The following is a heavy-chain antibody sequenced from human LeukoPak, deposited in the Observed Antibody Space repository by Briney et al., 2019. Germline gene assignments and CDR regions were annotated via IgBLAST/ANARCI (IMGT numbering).Heavy chain of an antibody. Sequence: SETLSLTCAVSGYSISSDYYSSDYYWGWIRQPPGKGLEWIASLYHSGTTYYNPSLKSRVIISVDTSKNQFSPKLSSVTAADTALYYCASYNSGYRFDYWGQGTLVTVSS. CDR2: LYHSGTT. CDR3: ASYNSGYRFDY. V-gene: IGHV4-38-2*01. CDR1: GYSISSDYYSSDYY. J-gene: IGHJ4*02. D-gene: IGHD3-22*01.